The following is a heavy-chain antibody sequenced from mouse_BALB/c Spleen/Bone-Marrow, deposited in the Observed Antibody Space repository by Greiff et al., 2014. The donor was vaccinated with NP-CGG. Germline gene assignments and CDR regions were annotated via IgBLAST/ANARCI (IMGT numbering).Heavy chain of an antibody. CDR2: INPYTDST. D-gene: IGHD2-1*01. Sequence: VHVKQSGPELVKPGASVKMSCKASGYTFTTYVMHWVKQKPGQGLEWIGYINPYTDSTKFNEKFKGKATLTSDKSSSTAYMELSSLTSEDSAVYFCAGGYGNYPVYWYFDFWGAGTTVTVSS. CDR3: AGGYGNYPVYWYFDF. J-gene: IGHJ1*01. CDR1: GYTFTTYV. V-gene: IGHV1-14*01.